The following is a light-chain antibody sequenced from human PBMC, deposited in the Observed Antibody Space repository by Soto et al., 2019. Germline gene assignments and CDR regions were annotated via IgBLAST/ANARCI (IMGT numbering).Light chain of an antibody. Sequence: DIQMTQSPSTLSASVGDRVTITCRASQTFGRWLAWFQQKPGKAPKLLIYAASNLQSGVPSRFSGSGSGTKFALTISSLQPDDFATYYCQQYNSYLWTFGQGTKVEIK. J-gene: IGKJ1*01. CDR1: QTFGRW. CDR3: QQYNSYLWT. CDR2: AAS. V-gene: IGKV1-5*03.